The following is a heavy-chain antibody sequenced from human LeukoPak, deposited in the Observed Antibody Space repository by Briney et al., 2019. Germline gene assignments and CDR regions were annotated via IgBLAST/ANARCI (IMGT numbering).Heavy chain of an antibody. CDR1: GYTFTSYY. V-gene: IGHV1-46*01. D-gene: IGHD3-10*01. J-gene: IGHJ4*02. CDR3: ARDTATMVRGVINLQPY. CDR2: INPSGGST. Sequence: ASVKVSCKASGYTFTSYYMHWVRQAPGQGLEWMGIINPSGGSTSYAQKFQGRVTMTRDTSISTAYMELSRLRSDDTAVYYCARDTATMVRGVINLQPYWGQGTLVTVSS.